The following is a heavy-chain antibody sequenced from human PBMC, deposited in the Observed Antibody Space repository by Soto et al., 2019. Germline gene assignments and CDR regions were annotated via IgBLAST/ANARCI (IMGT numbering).Heavy chain of an antibody. Sequence: SENLSLTCTVSGGSVSSGSYYWSWIRQPPGKGLEWIGYIYYSGSTNYNPSLKSRVTISVDTSKNQFSLKLSSVTAADTAVYYCARERDILTGYPSNYYYYGMDVWGQGTTVTVSS. J-gene: IGHJ6*02. CDR2: IYYSGST. CDR3: ARERDILTGYPSNYYYYGMDV. D-gene: IGHD3-9*01. V-gene: IGHV4-61*01. CDR1: GGSVSSGSYY.